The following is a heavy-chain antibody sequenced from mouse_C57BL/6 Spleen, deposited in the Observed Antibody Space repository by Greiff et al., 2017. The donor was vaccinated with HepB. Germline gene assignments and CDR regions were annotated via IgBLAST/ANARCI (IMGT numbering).Heavy chain of an antibody. Sequence: VQLKQPGAELVRPGSSVKLSCKASGYTFTSYWMHWVKQRPIQGLEWIGNIDPSDSETHYNQKFKDKATLTVDKSSSTAYMQLSSLTSEDSAVYYCARLRRRDYAMDYWGQGTSVTVSS. CDR2: IDPSDSET. J-gene: IGHJ4*01. D-gene: IGHD2-2*01. CDR1: GYTFTSYW. CDR3: ARLRRRDYAMDY. V-gene: IGHV1-52*01.